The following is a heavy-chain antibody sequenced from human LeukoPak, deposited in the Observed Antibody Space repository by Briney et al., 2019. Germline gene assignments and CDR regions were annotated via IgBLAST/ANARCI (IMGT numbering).Heavy chain of an antibody. CDR3: ARDGGPYGDMFFDF. D-gene: IGHD4-17*01. Sequence: GGSLRLACTGSGVSFSDYAIHWVRQAPGKGLEWVSAIWYDGGYEYYADSVRGRFTISRDNSKSTVYLQMNSVRAKNTGLYLCARDGGPYGDMFFDFWGQGTLVTVSS. J-gene: IGHJ4*02. CDR2: IWYDGGYE. CDR1: GVSFSDYA. V-gene: IGHV3-33*01.